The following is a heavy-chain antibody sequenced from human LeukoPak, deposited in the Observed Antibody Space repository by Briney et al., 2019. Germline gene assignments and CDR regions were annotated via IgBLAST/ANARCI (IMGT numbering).Heavy chain of an antibody. V-gene: IGHV4-34*01. CDR1: GGSFSDYY. D-gene: IGHD1-14*01. J-gene: IGHJ2*01. CDR2: INHSGSA. CDR3: ARGGTVSTSWYLDL. Sequence: SETLSLTCVVFGGSFSDYYWSWIRQPPGEGLQWIGEINHSGSANYNPSLKSRVTISVDTSKSQFSLKVNSVTAADTALYYCARGGTVSTSWYLDLWGRGTLVTVSS.